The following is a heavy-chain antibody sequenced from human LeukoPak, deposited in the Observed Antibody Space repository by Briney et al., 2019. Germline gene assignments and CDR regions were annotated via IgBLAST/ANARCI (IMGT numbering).Heavy chain of an antibody. CDR1: GFTFSSYA. CDR2: ISYDGSNK. V-gene: IGHV3-30*04. CDR3: AREGHYYDSSGRQAFDI. J-gene: IGHJ3*02. Sequence: GGSLRLSCAASGFTFSSYAMHWVRQAPGKGLEWVAVISYDGSNKYYADSVKGRFTISRDNSKNTLYLQMNSLRAEDTAVYYCAREGHYYDSSGRQAFDIWGQGTMATVSS. D-gene: IGHD3-22*01.